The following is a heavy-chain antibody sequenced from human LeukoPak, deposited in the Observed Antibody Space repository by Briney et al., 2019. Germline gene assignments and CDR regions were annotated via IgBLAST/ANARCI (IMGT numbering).Heavy chain of an antibody. CDR3: ARIKSSVVVPAAYFDY. J-gene: IGHJ4*02. V-gene: IGHV3-23*01. CDR1: GFTFNSYA. D-gene: IGHD2-2*01. Sequence: GGSLRLSCAASGFTFNSYALNWVRQAPGKGLEWVSTIRGSGAGTYYADSVKGRFTISRDNSKNTLYLQMNSLRAEDTAVYYCARIKSSVVVPAAYFDYWGQGTLVTVSS. CDR2: IRGSGAGT.